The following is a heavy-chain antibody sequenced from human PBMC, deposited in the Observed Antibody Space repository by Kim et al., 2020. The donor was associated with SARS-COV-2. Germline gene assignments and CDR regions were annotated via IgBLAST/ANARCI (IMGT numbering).Heavy chain of an antibody. V-gene: IGHV4-59*01. D-gene: IGHD3-10*01. Sequence: KSRVTISVDTSKNQFSLELRSVTAADTAVYYCARDLTYGSGSYRYYYGMDVWGQGTTVTVSS. J-gene: IGHJ6*02. CDR3: ARDLTYGSGSYRYYYGMDV.